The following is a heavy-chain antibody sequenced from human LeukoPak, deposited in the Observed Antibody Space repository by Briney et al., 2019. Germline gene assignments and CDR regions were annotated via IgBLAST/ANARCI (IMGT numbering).Heavy chain of an antibody. CDR2: IYYSGST. D-gene: IGHD2-15*01. CDR1: GGSISSSSYY. J-gene: IGHJ3*02. Sequence: SETLSLTCTVSGGSISSSSYYWGWIRQPPGKGLEWIGSIYYSGSTYYNPSLKSRVTISVDTSKNQFSLKLSSVTAADTAVYFCARDLGCSGGSCYPDAFGIWGQGRMVTVSS. CDR3: ARDLGCSGGSCYPDAFGI. V-gene: IGHV4-39*07.